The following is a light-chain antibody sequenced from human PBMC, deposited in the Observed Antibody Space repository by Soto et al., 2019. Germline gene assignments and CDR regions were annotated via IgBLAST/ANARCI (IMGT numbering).Light chain of an antibody. CDR3: QSYDSSLTRRV. V-gene: IGLV1-40*01. CDR1: SSNIGAGYD. J-gene: IGLJ1*01. CDR2: ANS. Sequence: QSVLTQPPSVSGAPGQRVTISCTGSSSNIGAGYDVHWYQQLPGTAPKLLIYANSNRPSGVPDRFSASKSGTSASLAITGLQAEDEADYYCQSYDSSLTRRVFGTGTEVTVL.